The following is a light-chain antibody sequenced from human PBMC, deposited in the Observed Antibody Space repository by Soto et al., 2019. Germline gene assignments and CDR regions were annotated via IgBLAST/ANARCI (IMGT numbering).Light chain of an antibody. V-gene: IGKV3-15*01. J-gene: IGKJ4*01. CDR2: GAS. CDR3: QPYNNWPLT. CDR1: QSVSSN. Sequence: EIVMTHSPATLSVFPGERATLSCRASQSVSSNLAWYQQKPGQAPRLLIYGASTRATGVPTRFSGSRSGAEFTLTINSLQSEDFAVYYCQPYNNWPLTFGGGTKVDIK.